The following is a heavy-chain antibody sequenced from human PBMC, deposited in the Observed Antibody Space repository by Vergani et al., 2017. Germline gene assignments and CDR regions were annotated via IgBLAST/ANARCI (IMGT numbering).Heavy chain of an antibody. V-gene: IGHV3-30-3*01. CDR3: ARDQVDILTGYYTKFDY. D-gene: IGHD3-9*01. J-gene: IGHJ4*02. Sequence: QVQLVESGGGVVQPGRSLRLSCAASGFTFSRYAMHWVRQAPGKGLEWVAVISYDGSNKYYADSVKGRFTISRDNSKNTLYLQMNSLRAEDTAVYYCARDQVDILTGYYTKFDYWGQGTLVTVSS. CDR2: ISYDGSNK. CDR1: GFTFSRYA.